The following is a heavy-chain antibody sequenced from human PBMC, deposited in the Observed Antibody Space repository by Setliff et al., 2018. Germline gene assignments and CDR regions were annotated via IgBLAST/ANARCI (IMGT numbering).Heavy chain of an antibody. CDR2: ISPDSIHI. D-gene: IGHD1-7*01. Sequence: KSGGSLRLSCAASGFSFRTFSMHWVRQAPGKGLEWVSSISPDSIHIYYADSVKGRFTISRDNARDSLYLHMNSLGAEDTAVYYCVRYNWNFPDCWGQGTLVTVSS. J-gene: IGHJ4*02. V-gene: IGHV3-21*01. CDR3: VRYNWNFPDC. CDR1: GFSFRTFS.